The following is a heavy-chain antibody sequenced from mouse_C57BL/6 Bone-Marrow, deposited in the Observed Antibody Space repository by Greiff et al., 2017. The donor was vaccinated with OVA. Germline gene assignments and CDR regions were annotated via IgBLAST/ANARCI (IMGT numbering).Heavy chain of an antibody. CDR3: ARERLDAMDY. Sequence: DVQLQESGGDLVKPGGSLKLSCAASGFTFSSYAMSWVRQTPEKRLEWVATISDGGSYTYYPDNVKGRFTISRDNAKNNLYLQMSHLKSEDTAMYYCARERLDAMDYWGQGTSVTVSS. CDR1: GFTFSSYA. J-gene: IGHJ4*01. CDR2: ISDGGSYT. V-gene: IGHV5-4*01.